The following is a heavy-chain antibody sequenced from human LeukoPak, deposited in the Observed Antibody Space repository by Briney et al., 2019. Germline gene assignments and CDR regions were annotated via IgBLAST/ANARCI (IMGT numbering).Heavy chain of an antibody. Sequence: AGGSLRLSCAASGFTFSSYAMHWVRQAPGKGLEWVSVIYRGGDTYYADSVKGRFTVSRDISKNTLYLQMNSLRAEDTAVYYCASISNWGQGILVTVSS. J-gene: IGHJ4*02. CDR2: IYRGGDT. CDR1: GFTFSSYA. CDR3: ASISN. V-gene: IGHV3-53*01.